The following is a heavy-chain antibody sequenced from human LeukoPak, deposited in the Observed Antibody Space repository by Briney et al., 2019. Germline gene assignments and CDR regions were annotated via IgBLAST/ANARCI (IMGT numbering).Heavy chain of an antibody. CDR1: GLTFSSYG. D-gene: IGHD6-19*01. CDR3: AKDQWLFY. Sequence: GGSLRLSCAASGLTFSSYGMHWVRQAPGKGLEWVAVISYDGSNKYYADSVKGRFTISRDNSKNTLYLQMNSLRAEDTAVYYCAKDQWLFYWGQGTLVTVSS. CDR2: ISYDGSNK. V-gene: IGHV3-30*18. J-gene: IGHJ4*02.